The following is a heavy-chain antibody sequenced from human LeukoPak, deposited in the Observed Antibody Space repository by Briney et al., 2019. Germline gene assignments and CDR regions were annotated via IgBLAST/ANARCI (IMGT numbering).Heavy chain of an antibody. V-gene: IGHV3-7*01. CDR2: IKQDGSEK. CDR1: GFTFSNYW. CDR3: ARDRNTDFWSGYYTNYFDY. J-gene: IGHJ4*02. Sequence: GGSLRLSCAASGFTFSNYWMNWVRQAPGKGLEWVANIKQDGSEKYYVDSVKGRFTISRDNAKKSLYLQMNSLRAEDTAVYYCARDRNTDFWSGYYTNYFDYWGQGTLVTVSS. D-gene: IGHD3-3*01.